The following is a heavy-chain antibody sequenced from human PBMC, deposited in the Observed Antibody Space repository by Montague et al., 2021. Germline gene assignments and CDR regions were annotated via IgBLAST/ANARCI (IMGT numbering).Heavy chain of an antibody. D-gene: IGHD6-6*01. CDR2: IYYSWST. V-gene: IGHV4-59*01. J-gene: IGHJ5*02. CDR1: GGPIIIYF. CDR3: ARALAARWWFDP. Sequence: SETLSLTCATSGGPIIIYFWNRIRQPPGKGLAWIGQIYYSWSTNYKPSLKSRVNIALDTSNYQFSLNLRSVTAADTAVYYCARALAARWWFDPWGQGTLVTVSS.